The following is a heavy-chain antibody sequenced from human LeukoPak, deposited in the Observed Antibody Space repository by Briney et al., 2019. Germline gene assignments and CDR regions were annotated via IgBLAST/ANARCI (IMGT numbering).Heavy chain of an antibody. CDR1: GGSFSGYY. Sequence: SETLSLTCAVYGGSFSGYYWSWIRQPPGKGLEWIGEINDSGSTNYSPSLKSRVTISVDTSKNQFSLKLSSVTAADTAVYYCARGNYYDSSGYWNDYWGQGTLVTVSS. D-gene: IGHD3-22*01. J-gene: IGHJ4*02. V-gene: IGHV4-34*01. CDR3: ARGNYYDSSGYWNDY. CDR2: INDSGST.